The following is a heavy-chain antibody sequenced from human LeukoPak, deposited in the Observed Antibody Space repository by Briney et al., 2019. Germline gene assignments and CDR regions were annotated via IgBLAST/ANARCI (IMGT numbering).Heavy chain of an antibody. CDR2: FDPEDGET. D-gene: IGHD6-25*01. CDR1: GYTLTELS. V-gene: IGHV1-24*01. CDR3: FKFAAGPDPYYL. J-gene: IGHJ5*02. Sequence: ASVKVSCKVSGYTLTELSMHWVRRAPGKGLEWMGGFDPEDGETIYAQKFQGRVTMTEDTSTDTAYMQLKNLKSDDTAINYCFKFAAGPDPYYLWGQGTLVSVSS.